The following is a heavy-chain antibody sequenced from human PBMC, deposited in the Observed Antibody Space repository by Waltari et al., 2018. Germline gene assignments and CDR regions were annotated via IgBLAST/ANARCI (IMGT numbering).Heavy chain of an antibody. Sequence: EVQLVETGGGLIQPGGSLRLSCTASGFTVSANYMTWVRQAPGKGLEWVSIIYSGGSTYYADSVKGRFTISRDNSKNMLYLQMNSLRAEDMAVYYCAASGYSSGWDFDYWGQGTLVTVSS. J-gene: IGHJ4*02. CDR1: GFTVSANY. CDR3: AASGYSSGWDFDY. V-gene: IGHV3-53*02. D-gene: IGHD6-19*01. CDR2: IYSGGST.